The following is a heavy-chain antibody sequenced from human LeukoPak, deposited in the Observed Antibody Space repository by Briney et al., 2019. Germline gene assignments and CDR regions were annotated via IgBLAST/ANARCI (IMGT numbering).Heavy chain of an antibody. CDR3: ARVNYYYDSSGYYPHFDY. J-gene: IGHJ4*02. CDR1: GGSISSYY. CDR2: IYYSGST. V-gene: IGHV4-59*01. D-gene: IGHD3-22*01. Sequence: SETLSLTCTVSGGSISSYYWSCIRQPPGKGLEWIGYIYYSGSTNYNPSLKSRVTISVDTSKNQFSLKLSSVTAADTAVYYCARVNYYYDSSGYYPHFDYWGQGTLVTVSS.